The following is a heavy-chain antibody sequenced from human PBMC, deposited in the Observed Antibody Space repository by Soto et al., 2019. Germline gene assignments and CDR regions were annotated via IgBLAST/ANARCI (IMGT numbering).Heavy chain of an antibody. J-gene: IGHJ5*02. CDR1: GGSFSTFA. D-gene: IGHD5-12*01. CDR2: IIPIFNTA. CDR3: ARDHPLARGNNWFDP. Sequence: QVQLVQSGAEVKKPGSSVKVSCKASGGSFSTFAISWVRQAPGQGLEWMGGIIPIFNTAKYTQKFQGRVTIIADESTSTAYMELSSLRSEDTAVYCCARDHPLARGNNWFDPWGQGTLVTVSS. V-gene: IGHV1-69*01.